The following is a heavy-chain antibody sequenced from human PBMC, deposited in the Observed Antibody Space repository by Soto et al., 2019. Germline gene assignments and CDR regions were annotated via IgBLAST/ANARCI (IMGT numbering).Heavy chain of an antibody. CDR1: GYTFTKYS. V-gene: IGHV1-3*01. CDR3: ARPIDSTTYYPPLY. D-gene: IGHD3-22*01. Sequence: ASVKVSCKASGYTFTKYSLHWVRQAPGQRLEWMGWINAGNGNTKYSQKFQGRVTITRDTSASTDYMELSSLRSEDTAVYYCARPIDSTTYYPPLYWGQGTLVTVSS. CDR2: INAGNGNT. J-gene: IGHJ4*02.